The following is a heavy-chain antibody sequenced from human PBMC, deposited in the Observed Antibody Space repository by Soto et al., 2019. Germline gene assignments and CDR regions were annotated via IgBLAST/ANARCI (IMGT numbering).Heavy chain of an antibody. CDR3: ARGNYYDSSGYSEFDP. D-gene: IGHD3-22*01. V-gene: IGHV4-31*03. CDR2: IYYSGST. CDR1: GGSISSGGYY. Sequence: QVQLQESGPGLVKPSQTLSLTCTVSGGSISSGGYYWSWIRQHPGKGLEWIGYIYYSGSTYYNPSLKSRVTISVDTSKTQFSLKLSSVTAADTAVYYCARGNYYDSSGYSEFDPWGQGTLVTVSS. J-gene: IGHJ5*02.